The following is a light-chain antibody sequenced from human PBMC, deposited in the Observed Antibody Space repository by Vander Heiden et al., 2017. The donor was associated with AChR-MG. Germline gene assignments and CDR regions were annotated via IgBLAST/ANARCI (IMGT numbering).Light chain of an antibody. CDR3: QSYDSRLSGYV. CDR2: GNS. V-gene: IGLV1-40*01. CDR1: SSDIGPGYS. J-gene: IGLJ1*01. Sequence: QSVLTQPPSVSGAPGPRVPISCTWSSSDIGPGYSLHWYQQLPGTDPKVLIYGNSNRRSGVPDRFSASKSGTSASLAITGLQAEDEADYYCQSYDSRLSGYVFGSGTKVTVL.